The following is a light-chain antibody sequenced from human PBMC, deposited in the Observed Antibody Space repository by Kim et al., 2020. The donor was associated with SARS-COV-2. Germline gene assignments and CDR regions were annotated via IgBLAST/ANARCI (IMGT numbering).Light chain of an antibody. V-gene: IGKV3-15*01. CDR2: GAS. CDR3: QQYNNWPPWT. CDR1: QSVSSN. J-gene: IGKJ1*01. Sequence: EIVMTQSPATLSVSPGERVTLSCRASQSVSSNLAWYQQKPGQVPRLLIYGASTRATGIPARFSGSGSGTEFTLTISSLQSEDFAVYYCQQYNNWPPWTFGQGTKVDIK.